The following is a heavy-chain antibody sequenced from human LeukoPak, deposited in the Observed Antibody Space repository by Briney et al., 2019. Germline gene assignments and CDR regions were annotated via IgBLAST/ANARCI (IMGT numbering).Heavy chain of an antibody. Sequence: GGSLRLSCAASGFTVSSNYMSWVRQAPGKGLEWVSVIYSGGSTFYADSVKGRFTISRDNSKNTLYLQMNSLRAEDTAVYYCAKSRGSGWSPYYFDYWGQGTLVTVSS. CDR2: IYSGGST. CDR3: AKSRGSGWSPYYFDY. CDR1: GFTVSSNY. V-gene: IGHV3-66*02. D-gene: IGHD6-19*01. J-gene: IGHJ4*02.